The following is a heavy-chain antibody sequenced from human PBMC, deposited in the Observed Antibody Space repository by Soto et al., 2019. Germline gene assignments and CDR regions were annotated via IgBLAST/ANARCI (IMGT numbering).Heavy chain of an antibody. V-gene: IGHV4-59*01. J-gene: IGHJ6*02. CDR2: IYNSGST. CDR3: AXARITMVREVIKYNMDV. D-gene: IGHD3-10*01. CDR1: GGSISTYY. Sequence: PSETLSLTCTVPGGSISTYYWSWIRRPPGKGLEWIGYIYNSGSTHSNPSLQSRVTISVDASKNQFSLKLSSVTAADTAIYYCAXARITMVREVIKYNMDVWGQGTTVTVSS.